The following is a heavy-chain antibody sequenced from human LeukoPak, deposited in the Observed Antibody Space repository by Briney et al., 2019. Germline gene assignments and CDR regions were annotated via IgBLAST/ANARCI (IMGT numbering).Heavy chain of an antibody. CDR1: GFTVSDNY. CDR2: IYSGGST. CDR3: ARAPSNSRFLEGLFLDY. V-gene: IGHV3-53*01. Sequence: GGSLRLSCAASGFTVSDNYMNWVRQAPGKGLEWVSVIYSGGSTYYADFVKGRFTISRDNSKNTLYLQMNSLRAEDTAVYYCARAPSNSRFLEGLFLDYWGRGPLVAVSS. D-gene: IGHD3-3*01. J-gene: IGHJ4*02.